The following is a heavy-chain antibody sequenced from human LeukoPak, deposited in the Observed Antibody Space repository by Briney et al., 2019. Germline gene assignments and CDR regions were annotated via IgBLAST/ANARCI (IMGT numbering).Heavy chain of an antibody. V-gene: IGHV5-51*01. Sequence: GESLKISCKGSGYSFTSYWIGWVRQMPGKGLEWMGIVWPDDSDTRYSSSFQGQGTISADKSTSTAYLQWSSLKASDTAMYYCARLVGRILIFTPRYFDYWGQGTLVTVSS. CDR1: GYSFTSYW. CDR2: VWPDDSDT. CDR3: ARLVGRILIFTPRYFDY. J-gene: IGHJ4*02. D-gene: IGHD2-21*02.